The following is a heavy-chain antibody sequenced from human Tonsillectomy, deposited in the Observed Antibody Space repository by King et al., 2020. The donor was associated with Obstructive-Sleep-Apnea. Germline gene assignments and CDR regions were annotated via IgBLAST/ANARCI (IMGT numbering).Heavy chain of an antibody. CDR1: GGSISSYY. J-gene: IGHJ4*02. V-gene: IGHV4-59*01. D-gene: IGHD5-12*01. CDR2: IYYSGST. Sequence: VQLQESGPGLVKPSETLSLTCTVSGGSISSYYWSWIRQPPGKGLEWIGYIYYSGSTNYNPSLKSRVTISVDTSKNQFSLKLSSVTAADTAVYYCARGRTPGYSGYDFHGDFDYWGQGTLVTVSS. CDR3: ARGRTPGYSGYDFHGDFDY.